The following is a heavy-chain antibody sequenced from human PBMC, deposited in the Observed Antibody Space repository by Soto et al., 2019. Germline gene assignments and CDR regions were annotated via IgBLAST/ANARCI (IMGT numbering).Heavy chain of an antibody. CDR1: GYSFSNYW. J-gene: IGHJ4*02. CDR3: ARVNRPPTYFFEY. D-gene: IGHD6-6*01. Sequence: PXESLKISCKGSGYSFSNYWIGWVRLIPGKGLEHMGIMYPGDSDTRYSPSFQGQVTISADKSISTTYLQWSSLKASDTAIYYCARVNRPPTYFFEYWGQGTLVTVSS. V-gene: IGHV5-51*01. CDR2: MYPGDSDT.